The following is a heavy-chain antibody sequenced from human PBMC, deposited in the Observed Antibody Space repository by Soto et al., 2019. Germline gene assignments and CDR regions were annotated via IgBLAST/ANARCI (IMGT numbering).Heavy chain of an antibody. D-gene: IGHD6-19*01. V-gene: IGHV1-18*01. CDR2: IGAYNGNT. CDR1: GYTFTSYG. CDR3: ARAGIAVAGGYYMDV. J-gene: IGHJ6*03. Sequence: GASVKVSCKASGYTFTSYGMSWVRQAPGQGLEWMGWIGAYNGNTNYAQKLQGRVTMTTDTSTSTAYMELRSLRSDDTAVYYCARAGIAVAGGYYMDVWGKGTTVTVSS.